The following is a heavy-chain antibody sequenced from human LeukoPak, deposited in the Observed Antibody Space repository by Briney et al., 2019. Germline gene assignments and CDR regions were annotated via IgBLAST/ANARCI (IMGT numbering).Heavy chain of an antibody. Sequence: ASVKVSCKASGYTFTGYYMHWVRQAPGQGLEWMGWINPNSGGTNYAQKFQGRVTMTRDTSISTAYMELSRLRSDDTAMYYCAREQQLEDYYYYGMDVWGQGTTVTVSS. CDR3: AREQQLEDYYYYGMDV. V-gene: IGHV1-2*02. CDR1: GYTFTGYY. CDR2: INPNSGGT. D-gene: IGHD6-13*01. J-gene: IGHJ6*02.